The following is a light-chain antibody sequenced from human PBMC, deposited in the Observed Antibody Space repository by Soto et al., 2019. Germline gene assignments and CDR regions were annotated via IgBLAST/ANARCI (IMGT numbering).Light chain of an antibody. J-gene: IGKJ2*01. V-gene: IGKV3-20*01. Sequence: VLTQSPGTLSLSPGERATLSCRASQSGRSSYLAWYQQKPGQAPRLLIYGGSNRATGIPDRFSGSGSGTDFTLTISRLEPEDSAVYLCQQYDGSPMYTFGQGTKLEIK. CDR1: QSGRSSY. CDR3: QQYDGSPMYT. CDR2: GGS.